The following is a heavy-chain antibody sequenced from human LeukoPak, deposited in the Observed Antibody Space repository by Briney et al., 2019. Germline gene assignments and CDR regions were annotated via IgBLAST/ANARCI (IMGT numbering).Heavy chain of an antibody. V-gene: IGHV3-21*01. CDR2: ISSSSSYI. CDR3: ARGIRSDFWSGYYLCYMDV. D-gene: IGHD3-3*01. J-gene: IGHJ6*03. Sequence: PGGALRLSCAASGFTSSTFGMYWVRQAPDKGVEWVSSISSSSSYIYYPDSVKGRFTISRDKAKNSLYLQMNSLRAEDTAVYYCARGIRSDFWSGYYLCYMDVWGKGTTVTVSS. CDR1: GFTSSTFG.